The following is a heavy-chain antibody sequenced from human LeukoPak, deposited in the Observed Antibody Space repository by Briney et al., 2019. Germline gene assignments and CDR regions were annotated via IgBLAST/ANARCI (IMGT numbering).Heavy chain of an antibody. Sequence: GESLKISCKGSGYSFTSYGISWVRQAPGQGLEWMGWISAYNGNTNYAQKLQGRVTMTTDTSTSTAYMELRSLRSDDTAVYYCARDRYYYDSSGYYNDYWGQGTLVTVSS. J-gene: IGHJ4*02. CDR1: GYSFTSYG. CDR3: ARDRYYYDSSGYYNDY. CDR2: ISAYNGNT. D-gene: IGHD3-22*01. V-gene: IGHV1-18*01.